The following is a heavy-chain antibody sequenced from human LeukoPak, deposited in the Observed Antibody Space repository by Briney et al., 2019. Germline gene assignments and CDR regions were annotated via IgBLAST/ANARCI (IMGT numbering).Heavy chain of an antibody. Sequence: ASVKVSCKASGYNFTGYYMHWVRQAPGQGLEWMGWINPNSGGTNYAQKFQGRVTMTRDTSISTAYMELSRLRSDDTAVYYCARADIVATIVVDYWGQGTLVTVSS. J-gene: IGHJ4*02. V-gene: IGHV1-2*02. CDR2: INPNSGGT. D-gene: IGHD5-12*01. CDR1: GYNFTGYY. CDR3: ARADIVATIVVDY.